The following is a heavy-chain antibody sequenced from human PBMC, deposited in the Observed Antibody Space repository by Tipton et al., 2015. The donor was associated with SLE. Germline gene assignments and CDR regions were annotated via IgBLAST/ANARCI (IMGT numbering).Heavy chain of an antibody. D-gene: IGHD3-10*01. Sequence: QLVQSGGGLVQRGGSLRLSCAVSGLSVSNDYINWIRQAPGKGLEWVGVVSYDGRDKYYGGSVQGRFTMSRDNSKNTLYLQMNSLLPEDTAVYYCARLIPSYWYFDLWGRGTLVTVS. J-gene: IGHJ2*01. CDR1: GLSVSNDY. V-gene: IGHV3-30*03. CDR2: VSYDGRDK. CDR3: ARLIPSYWYFDL.